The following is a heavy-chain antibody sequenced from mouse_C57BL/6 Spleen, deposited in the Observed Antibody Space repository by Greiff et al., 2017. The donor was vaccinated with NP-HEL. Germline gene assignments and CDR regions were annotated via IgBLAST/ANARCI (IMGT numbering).Heavy chain of an antibody. CDR3: ARLDSSGYVSYFDY. V-gene: IGHV1-52*01. D-gene: IGHD3-2*02. Sequence: VQLQQPGAELVRPGSSVKLSCKASGYTFTSYWMHWVKQRPIQGLEWIGNIDPSDSETHYNQKFKDKATLTVDKSSSTAYMQLSSLTSEDSAVYYCARLDSSGYVSYFDYWGQGTTLTVSS. CDR2: IDPSDSET. J-gene: IGHJ2*01. CDR1: GYTFTSYW.